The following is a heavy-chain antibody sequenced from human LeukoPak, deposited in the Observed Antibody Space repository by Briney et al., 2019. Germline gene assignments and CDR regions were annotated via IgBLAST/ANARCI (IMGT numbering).Heavy chain of an antibody. CDR1: GYTFTGYY. Sequence: GASVKVSCKASGYTFTGYYMQWVRQAPGQGLGWMGWIEPNSGGTNSAQKFQGRVTMTRDTSISTAYMELRRLRSDDTAMYYCARVPHGYCSGGTCYDYWGQGTLVTVSS. V-gene: IGHV1-2*02. D-gene: IGHD2-15*01. J-gene: IGHJ4*02. CDR2: IEPNSGGT. CDR3: ARVPHGYCSGGTCYDY.